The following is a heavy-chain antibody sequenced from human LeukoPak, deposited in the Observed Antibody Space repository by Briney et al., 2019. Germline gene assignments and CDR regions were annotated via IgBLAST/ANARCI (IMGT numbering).Heavy chain of an antibody. Sequence: GGSLRLSCAPSGFTVSSNYMSWVRQAPGKGVEWVSDIYSGGSTYHADSVKGRFTISRDNSKNTLCLQMNSLRAEDTAVYYCARGSGGYYDSGRRYYYGMTSGAKGPRSPSP. J-gene: IGHJ6*02. CDR2: IYSGGST. CDR3: ARGSGGYYDSGRRYYYGMTS. D-gene: IGHD3-22*01. V-gene: IGHV3-66*01. CDR1: GFTVSSNY.